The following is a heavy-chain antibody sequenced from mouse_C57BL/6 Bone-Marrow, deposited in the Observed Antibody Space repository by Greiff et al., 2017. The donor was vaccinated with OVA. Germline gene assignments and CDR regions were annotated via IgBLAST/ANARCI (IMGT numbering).Heavy chain of an antibody. CDR3: ARWGKDYFDY. J-gene: IGHJ2*01. V-gene: IGHV1-82*01. Sequence: QVQLKQSGPELVKPGASVKISCKASGYAFSSSWMNWVKQRPGKGLEWIGRIYPGDGDTNYNGKFKGKATLTADKSSSTAYMQLSSLTSEDSAVYFCARWGKDYFDYWGQGTTLTVSS. CDR1: GYAFSSSW. CDR2: IYPGDGDT.